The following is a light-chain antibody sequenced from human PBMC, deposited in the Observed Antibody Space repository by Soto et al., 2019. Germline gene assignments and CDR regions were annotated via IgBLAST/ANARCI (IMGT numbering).Light chain of an antibody. CDR3: SSYAGSTFYV. CDR2: EVS. V-gene: IGLV2-8*01. Sequence: QSVLTQPPSASGSPGQSVTISCTGTSSDVGGYNYVSWYQQHPGKAPKLMIYEVSKRPSGFPDRFSGSKSGNTASLTVSGLQAEDEADYYCSSYAGSTFYVFGTGTKVTVL. CDR1: SSDVGGYNY. J-gene: IGLJ1*01.